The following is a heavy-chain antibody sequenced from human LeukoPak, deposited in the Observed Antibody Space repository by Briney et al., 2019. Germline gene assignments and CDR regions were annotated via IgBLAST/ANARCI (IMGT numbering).Heavy chain of an antibody. CDR3: ARDSYDFWSGYYAWFDP. Sequence: SETLSLTCTVSGGSISSYYWSWIRQPPGKGVEWLGYVSYSGSTNYNPSLKSRVTMSVDTSKNQFSLKLSSVTAADTAVYYCARDSYDFWSGYYAWFDPWGQGTLVTVSS. V-gene: IGHV4-59*12. D-gene: IGHD3-3*01. CDR1: GGSISSYY. CDR2: VSYSGST. J-gene: IGHJ5*02.